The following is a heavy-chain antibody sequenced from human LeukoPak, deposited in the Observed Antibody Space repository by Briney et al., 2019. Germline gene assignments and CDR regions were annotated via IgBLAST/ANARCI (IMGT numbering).Heavy chain of an antibody. D-gene: IGHD3-22*01. J-gene: IGHJ4*02. Sequence: PSGTLSLTCAVYGGSFSGYYWSWIRQPPGKGLEWIGEINHSGSTNYNPSLKSRVTISVDTSKNQFSLKLSSVTAADTAVYYCAVYDSSGYYYFVDYWGQGTLVTVS. CDR3: AVYDSSGYYYFVDY. CDR2: INHSGST. V-gene: IGHV4-34*01. CDR1: GGSFSGYY.